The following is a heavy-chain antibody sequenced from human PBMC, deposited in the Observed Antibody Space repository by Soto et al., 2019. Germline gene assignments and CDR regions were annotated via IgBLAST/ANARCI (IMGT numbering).Heavy chain of an antibody. CDR1: GVTFISSA. Sequence: SVKVCCKASGVTFISSAVPWGGQARGQRLEWIGWIVVGSGNTNYAQKFQERVTITRDMSTSTAYMELSSLRSEDTAVYYCAASPEFMVRGARPFDYWGQGTLVTVSS. CDR3: AASPEFMVRGARPFDY. V-gene: IGHV1-58*01. CDR2: IVVGSGNT. J-gene: IGHJ4*02. D-gene: IGHD3-10*01.